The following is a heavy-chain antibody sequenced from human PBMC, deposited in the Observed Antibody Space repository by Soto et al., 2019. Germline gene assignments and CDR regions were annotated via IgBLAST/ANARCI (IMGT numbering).Heavy chain of an antibody. D-gene: IGHD6-19*01. CDR1: GFTLSNTG. CDR2: ISHDGFVQ. J-gene: IGHJ5*01. Sequence: QVQLVESGGGVVQPGTSLRLSCVVSGFTLSNTGVHWVRQAPGKGLEWVAMISHDGFVQYYVDSVKGRFTISRDNFKNTVYLQMHSLRPEDTSLYYCAKDWGSSGWFNWFDSWGQGTLVTVSS. CDR3: AKDWGSSGWFNWFDS. V-gene: IGHV3-30*18.